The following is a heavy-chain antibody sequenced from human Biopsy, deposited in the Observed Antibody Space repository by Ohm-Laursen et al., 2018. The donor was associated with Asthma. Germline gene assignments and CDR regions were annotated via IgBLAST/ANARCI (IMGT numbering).Heavy chain of an antibody. CDR1: GGYMRSGNYY. CDR2: IYYSGTT. CDR3: VRGSSSWHHGPFHYYYGLDV. V-gene: IGHV4-39*01. J-gene: IGHJ6*02. Sequence: PSQTLSLTCRLSSGSGGYMRSGNYYWGWIRQPPGKGLEWIGCIYYSGTTYYNPSLESRVTVSADTSKNQFSLKLTSVAAADTAVYYCVRGSSSWHHGPFHYYYGLDVWGQGTTATVSS. D-gene: IGHD6-13*01.